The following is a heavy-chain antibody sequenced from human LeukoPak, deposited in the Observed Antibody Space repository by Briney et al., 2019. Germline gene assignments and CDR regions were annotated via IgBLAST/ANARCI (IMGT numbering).Heavy chain of an antibody. CDR3: ARASFRYYYYYMDV. CDR1: GGSISSGSYY. V-gene: IGHV4-61*02. Sequence: SQTLSLTCTVSGGSISSGSYYWSWIRQPAGKGLEWIGRIYTSGSTNYNPSLKSRVTISVDMSKNQFSLKLSSVTAADTAVYYCARASFRYYYYYMDVWGKGTTVTVSS. CDR2: IYTSGST. D-gene: IGHD2-21*01. J-gene: IGHJ6*03.